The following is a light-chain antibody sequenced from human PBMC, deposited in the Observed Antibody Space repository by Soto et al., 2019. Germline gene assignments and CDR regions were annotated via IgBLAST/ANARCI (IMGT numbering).Light chain of an antibody. CDR1: QSISSS. Sequence: EIVLTQSPATLSLSPGERATLSCRASQSISSSLAWYQQKPGQAPRLLIYDASNRATGIPARFSGSGSGTDFTLTISSLQPEDFAVYYCQQHYSWPFTFGPGTKVEIK. J-gene: IGKJ3*01. V-gene: IGKV3-11*01. CDR3: QQHYSWPFT. CDR2: DAS.